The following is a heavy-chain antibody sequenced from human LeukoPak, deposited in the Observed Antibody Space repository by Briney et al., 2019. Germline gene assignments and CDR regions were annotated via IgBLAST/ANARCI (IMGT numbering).Heavy chain of an antibody. J-gene: IGHJ4*02. CDR1: GGSISSSSCY. CDR2: IYYSGST. Sequence: PSETLSLTCTVSGGSISSSSCYWGWIRQPPGKGLEWIGSIYYSGSTYYNPSLKSRVTISVDTSKNQFSLKLSSVTAADTAVYYCARVTAYDGSGYYKYYFDYWGQGTLVTVSS. D-gene: IGHD3-22*01. V-gene: IGHV4-39*01. CDR3: ARVTAYDGSGYYKYYFDY.